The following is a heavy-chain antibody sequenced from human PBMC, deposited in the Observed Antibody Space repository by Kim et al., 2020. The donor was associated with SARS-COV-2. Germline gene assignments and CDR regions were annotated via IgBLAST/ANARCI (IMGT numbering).Heavy chain of an antibody. J-gene: IGHJ4*02. V-gene: IGHV3-15*01. CDR3: ATGDQGYGDYRLPLDC. D-gene: IGHD4-17*01. Sequence: AAPVKDRFTVSRDDSKNTLYLQMDSLKTEDTAVYYCATGDQGYGDYRLPLDCWGQGTLVTVSP.